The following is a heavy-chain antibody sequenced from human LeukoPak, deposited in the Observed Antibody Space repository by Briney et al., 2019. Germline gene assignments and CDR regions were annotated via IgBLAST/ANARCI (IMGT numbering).Heavy chain of an antibody. V-gene: IGHV3-30-3*01. CDR2: ISYDGSNK. D-gene: IGHD6-19*01. CDR3: AREAHSGWYSDRATFDY. J-gene: IGHJ4*02. Sequence: GGSLRLSCAASGFTFSSYAMHWVRQAPGMGLEWVAVISYDGSNKYYADSVKGRFTISRDNSKNTLYLQMNSLRAEDTAVYYCAREAHSGWYSDRATFDYWGQGTLVTVSS. CDR1: GFTFSSYA.